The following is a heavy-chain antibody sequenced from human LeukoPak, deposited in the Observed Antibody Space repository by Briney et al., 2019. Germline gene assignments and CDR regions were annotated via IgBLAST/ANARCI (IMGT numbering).Heavy chain of an antibody. CDR2: ISWNSRII. CDR1: GFIFDDYA. V-gene: IGHV3-9*01. CDR3: ARLTGAASGTYYFDF. J-gene: IGHJ4*02. Sequence: GGSLRLSCAASGFIFDDYAMYWVRQAPGKGLEWVSGISWNSRIIDYADSVKGRLTISRDNAKTSLFLQMNSLTTDDTAFYYCARLTGAASGTYYFDFWGQGTLVTVSS. D-gene: IGHD1-26*01.